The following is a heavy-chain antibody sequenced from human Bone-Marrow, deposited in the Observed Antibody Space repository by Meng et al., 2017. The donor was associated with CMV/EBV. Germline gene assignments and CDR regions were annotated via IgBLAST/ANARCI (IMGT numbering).Heavy chain of an antibody. CDR3: ARDRFPGHSGSYPLGY. V-gene: IGHV1-2*02. CDR1: GYTFTRFG. Sequence: ASVKVSCKASGYTFTRFGISWVRQAPGQGLEWMGWINPNSGGTNYAQKFQGRVTMTRDTSISTAYMELSRLRSDDTAVYYCARDRFPGHSGSYPLGYWGQGMLVTVSS. CDR2: INPNSGGT. J-gene: IGHJ4*02. D-gene: IGHD1-26*01.